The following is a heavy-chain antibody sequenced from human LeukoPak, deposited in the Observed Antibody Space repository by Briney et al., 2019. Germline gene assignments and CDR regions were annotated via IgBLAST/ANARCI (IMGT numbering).Heavy chain of an antibody. Sequence: KPSETLSLTCAVYGGSFSGYYWTWIRQPPGKGLEWIGEINDSGSINYNPTLKSRVTISVYTSKNQFSLKLTSVTAADTAVYYCARGRRWWGQGTLVTVSS. V-gene: IGHV4-34*01. CDR3: ARGRRW. D-gene: IGHD5-24*01. CDR1: GGSFSGYY. J-gene: IGHJ4*02. CDR2: INDSGSI.